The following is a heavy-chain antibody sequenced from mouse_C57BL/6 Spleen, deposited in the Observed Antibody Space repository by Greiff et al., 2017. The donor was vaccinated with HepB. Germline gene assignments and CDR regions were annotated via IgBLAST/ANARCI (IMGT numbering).Heavy chain of an antibody. Sequence: EVQRVESGGGLVQPGGSLKLSCAASGFTFSDYYMYWVRQTPEKRLEWVAYISNGGGSTYYPDTVKGRFTISRDNAKNTLYLQMSRLKSEDTAMYYCARHHYYSNQGGDYWGQGTSVTVSS. CDR2: ISNGGGST. V-gene: IGHV5-12*01. J-gene: IGHJ4*01. CDR1: GFTFSDYY. D-gene: IGHD2-5*01. CDR3: ARHHYYSNQGGDY.